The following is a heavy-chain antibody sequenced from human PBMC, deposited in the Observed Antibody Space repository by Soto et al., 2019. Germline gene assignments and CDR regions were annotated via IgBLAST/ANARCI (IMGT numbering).Heavy chain of an antibody. Sequence: QVQLQELGPGLVKPSQTLSLTCTVSGDSISSGGYRWSWIRQHPGEGLEWIGFMYNSGSTSYNPSLKSRATISVDTSTNQFSLNLRSVTAADTAVYYCARGGDTTKVDFWGQGTLVTVSS. CDR1: GDSISSGGYR. CDR2: MYNSGST. J-gene: IGHJ4*02. CDR3: ARGGDTTKVDF. D-gene: IGHD3-16*01. V-gene: IGHV4-31*03.